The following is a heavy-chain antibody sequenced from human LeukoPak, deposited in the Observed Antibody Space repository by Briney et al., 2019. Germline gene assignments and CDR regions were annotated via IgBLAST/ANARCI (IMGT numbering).Heavy chain of an antibody. CDR3: ARERDGYTHDAFDI. D-gene: IGHD5-24*01. J-gene: IGHJ3*02. CDR2: ISATGGTT. CDR1: GFTFSSYS. V-gene: IGHV3-48*01. Sequence: GGSLRLSCAASGFTFSSYSMNWVRQAPGKGLEWVSAISATGGTTYYADSVKVRFTISRDNAKNSLYVQMNSLRAEDTAVYYCARERDGYTHDAFDIWGQGTMVTVSS.